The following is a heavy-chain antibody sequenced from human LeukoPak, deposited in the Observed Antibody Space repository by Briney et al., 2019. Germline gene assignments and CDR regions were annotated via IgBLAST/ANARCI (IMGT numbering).Heavy chain of an antibody. Sequence: PRGSLRLSCAASGFTFNSYWMHWVRHAPGKGLVWVSRINIDGSTTYYADSVRGRFTISRDNAKSTLYLQMNSLRVEDTAVYYCAKDPCSSTSCQGWYFDLWGRGTLVTVSS. J-gene: IGHJ2*01. CDR3: AKDPCSSTSCQGWYFDL. CDR1: GFTFNSYW. CDR2: INIDGSTT. V-gene: IGHV3-74*01. D-gene: IGHD2-2*01.